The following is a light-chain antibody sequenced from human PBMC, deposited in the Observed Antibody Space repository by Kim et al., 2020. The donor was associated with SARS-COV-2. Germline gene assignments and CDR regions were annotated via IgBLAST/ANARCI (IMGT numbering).Light chain of an antibody. CDR3: QQYYSTPLT. V-gene: IGKV4-1*01. CDR1: QSVLYSSNNKNY. J-gene: IGKJ4*01. Sequence: DIVMTQSPDSLAVSLGERATINCKSSQSVLYSSNNKNYLAWYQQKPGQPPKLLIYWASTRESGVPDRFSGSGSGTDFTITISSLQAEDVAVYYCQQYYSTPLTLGGGTKLEI. CDR2: WAS.